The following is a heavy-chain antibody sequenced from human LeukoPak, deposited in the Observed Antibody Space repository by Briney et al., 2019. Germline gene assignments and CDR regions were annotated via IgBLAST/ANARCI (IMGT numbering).Heavy chain of an antibody. CDR3: ARDHGIGSMFDY. J-gene: IGHJ4*02. D-gene: IGHD1-26*01. V-gene: IGHV4-59*01. Sequence: SETLSLTCTASGGSISSYYWSWIRQPPGKGLEWIGYIYYSGSTNYNPSLKSRVTISVDTSKNQFSLKLSSVTAADTAVYYCARDHGIGSMFDYWGQGTLVTVSS. CDR2: IYYSGST. CDR1: GGSISSYY.